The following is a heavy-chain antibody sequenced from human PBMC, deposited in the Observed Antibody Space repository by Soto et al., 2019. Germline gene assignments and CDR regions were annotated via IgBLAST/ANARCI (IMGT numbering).Heavy chain of an antibody. CDR2: IYYSGST. Sequence: PXETLSLTCTVAGCSISSGGYYWSWIRQHPGKGLEWIGYIYYSGSTYYNPSLKSRVTISVDTSKNQFSLKVSSVTAADTAVYYCARVDRRLGELSLDYWGQGTLVTVSS. CDR3: ARVDRRLGELSLDY. J-gene: IGHJ4*02. V-gene: IGHV4-31*03. CDR1: GCSISSGGYY. D-gene: IGHD3-16*02.